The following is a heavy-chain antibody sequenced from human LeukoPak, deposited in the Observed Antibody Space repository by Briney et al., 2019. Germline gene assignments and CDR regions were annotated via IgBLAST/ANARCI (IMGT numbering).Heavy chain of an antibody. J-gene: IGHJ4*02. Sequence: PSETLSLTCTVSGGSISSSSYYWGWIRQPPGKGLEWIGTIYSSGSTYYNPSLKSRVTISVDTSKNQFSLKLSSVTAADTAVYYCARHWIAVAGTWADYWGQGTLVTVSS. CDR1: GGSISSSSYY. CDR3: ARHWIAVAGTWADY. D-gene: IGHD6-19*01. CDR2: IYSSGST. V-gene: IGHV4-39*01.